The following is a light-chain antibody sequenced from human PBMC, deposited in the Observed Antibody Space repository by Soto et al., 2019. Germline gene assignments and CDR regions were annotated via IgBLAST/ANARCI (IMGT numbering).Light chain of an antibody. J-gene: IGLJ1*01. Sequence: ALTQPPSASGSPGQSVTISCSGTSSDVGGYDSVSWYQHRPGKVPKLIIFDVDKWPSGVPDRFSGFKSGNTASLTVSGLRAEDEADYYCSSYAGSNTFVFGTGTKVTVL. CDR1: SSDVGGYDS. CDR3: SSYAGSNTFV. V-gene: IGLV2-8*01. CDR2: DVD.